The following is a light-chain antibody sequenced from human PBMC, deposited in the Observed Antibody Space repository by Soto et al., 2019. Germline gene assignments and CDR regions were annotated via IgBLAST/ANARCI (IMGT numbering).Light chain of an antibody. V-gene: IGLV2-14*01. Sequence: QSVLTQPPPGTGSPERSITLSCPGTGSDVGGYNYVSGYQHHPGKAPKLMIYEVSNRPSGVSNRFPGAKSGNTASLTISGLQAEDEADYYCSSYTSSSTYVVFGGGTKLTVL. CDR2: EVS. CDR3: SSYTSSSTYVV. CDR1: GSDVGGYNY. J-gene: IGLJ2*01.